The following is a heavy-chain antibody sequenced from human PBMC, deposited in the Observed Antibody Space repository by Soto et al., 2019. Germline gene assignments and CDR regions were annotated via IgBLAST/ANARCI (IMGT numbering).Heavy chain of an antibody. CDR1: GYTLTELS. Sequence: ASVKVSCKVAGYTLTELSMHWVRQAPGKGLEWMGGSDPEDGETIYAQKFQGRVTMTEDTSTDTAYMELSSLRSEDTAVYYCATVLSDRLLWFGELFGYWGQGTLVTVSS. CDR3: ATVLSDRLLWFGELFGY. J-gene: IGHJ4*02. D-gene: IGHD3-10*01. CDR2: SDPEDGET. V-gene: IGHV1-24*01.